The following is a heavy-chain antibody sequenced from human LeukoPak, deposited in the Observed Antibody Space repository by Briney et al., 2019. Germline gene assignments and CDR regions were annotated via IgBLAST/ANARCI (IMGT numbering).Heavy chain of an antibody. D-gene: IGHD6-6*01. CDR1: GGSISSYY. CDR2: IYASGST. J-gene: IGHJ4*02. V-gene: IGHV4-4*07. CDR3: ARDSNLEYSSSRGLGR. Sequence: PSETLSLICTVSGGSISSYYWSWIRQPAWKGLEGIGRIYASGSTYYNPSLKSRVTMSVDPSKNQFSLRLTTVTAADTAVYYCARDSNLEYSSSRGLGRWGQGTLVTVSS.